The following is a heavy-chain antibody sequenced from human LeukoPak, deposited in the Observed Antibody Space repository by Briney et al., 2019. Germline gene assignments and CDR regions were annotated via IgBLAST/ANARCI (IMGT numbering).Heavy chain of an antibody. CDR2: IYYSGST. CDR3: ASHEGSSWYLAHPYYYYGMDV. V-gene: IGHV4-39*01. CDR1: VGSISSSSYY. D-gene: IGHD6-13*01. J-gene: IGHJ6*02. Sequence: PSESLSLTCTVSVGSISSSSYYWGWIRQPPGKGLEWIGSIYYSGSTYYNPSLKSRVTISVDTSKNQFSLKLSSVTAADTAVYYCASHEGSSWYLAHPYYYYGMDVWGQGTTVTVSS.